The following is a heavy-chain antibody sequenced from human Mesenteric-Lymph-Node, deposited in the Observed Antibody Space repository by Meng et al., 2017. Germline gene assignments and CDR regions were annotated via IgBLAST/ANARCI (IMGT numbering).Heavy chain of an antibody. CDR2: ISSSSTI. CDR1: GFTFSDYY. Sequence: GESLKISCAASGFTFSDYYMNWVRQAPGKGLEWVSSISSSSTIYYADSVKGRFTISRDNAKNSLYLQMNSLRAEDTAVYYCARADGAYCGGDCYLGFIGYWGQGTLVTVSS. CDR3: ARADGAYCGGDCYLGFIGY. D-gene: IGHD2-21*02. V-gene: IGHV3-69-1*01. J-gene: IGHJ4*02.